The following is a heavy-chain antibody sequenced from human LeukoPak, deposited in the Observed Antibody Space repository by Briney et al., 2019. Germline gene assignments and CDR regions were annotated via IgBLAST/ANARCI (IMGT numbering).Heavy chain of an antibody. Sequence: PSETLSLTCTVSGGSLSSGGYYWSWIRQPPGKGLEWIGYIYHSGSTYYNPSLKSRVTISVDRSKNQFSLKLSSVTAADTAVYYCARESLVGLTSCAPNCYYYYMDVWGKGTTVTVSS. CDR3: ARESLVGLTSCAPNCYYYYMDV. CDR1: GGSLSSGGYY. CDR2: IYHSGST. V-gene: IGHV4-30-2*01. J-gene: IGHJ6*03. D-gene: IGHD2-2*01.